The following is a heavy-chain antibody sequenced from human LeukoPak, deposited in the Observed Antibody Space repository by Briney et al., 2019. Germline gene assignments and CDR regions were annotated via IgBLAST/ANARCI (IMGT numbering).Heavy chain of an antibody. CDR1: GYTFSRYG. D-gene: IGHD1-7*01. CDR3: ARQSFIAGDNWNYVLNGDDALDI. Sequence: ASMKVSCKASGYTFSRYGITWVRQAPGQGLEWMGWTTAYDGNTNFAQNFRARVSMTTDTSTNTAYMELRSLRSDDTAVYYCARQSFIAGDNWNYVLNGDDALDIWGQGTMVTVSS. CDR2: TTAYDGNT. V-gene: IGHV1-18*01. J-gene: IGHJ3*02.